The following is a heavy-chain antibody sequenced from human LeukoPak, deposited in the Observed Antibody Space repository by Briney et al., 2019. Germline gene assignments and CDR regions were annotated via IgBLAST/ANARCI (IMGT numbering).Heavy chain of an antibody. CDR2: IIPIFGTA. V-gene: IGHV1-69*13. J-gene: IGHJ6*03. D-gene: IGHD1-7*01. Sequence: SVKVSCKASGGTFSSYAISWVRQAPGQGLEWMGGIIPIFGTANYAQKFQGRVTITADESTSTAYMELSTLRSEDTAVYYCARVWSLANYGYYYYYMDVWGKGTTVTVSS. CDR1: GGTFSSYA. CDR3: ARVWSLANYGYYYYYMDV.